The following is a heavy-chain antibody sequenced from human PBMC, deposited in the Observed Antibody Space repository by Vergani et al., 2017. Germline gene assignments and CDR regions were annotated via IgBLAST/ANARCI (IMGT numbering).Heavy chain of an antibody. V-gene: IGHV3-23*01. CDR1: GSTFSSYA. CDR2: CYSGGST. CDR3: ARVVSTLGYYYYYMDV. Sequence: EVQLLEPGGGLVQPGGSLRSPCAAFGSTFSSYAMSWVRQAPGKGVDWVSVCYSGGSTYYADSVKGRFTISRDNSKNTLYLQMNSLRAEDTAVYYCARVVSTLGYYYYYMDVWGKGTTVTVSS. D-gene: IGHD3-16*01. J-gene: IGHJ6*03.